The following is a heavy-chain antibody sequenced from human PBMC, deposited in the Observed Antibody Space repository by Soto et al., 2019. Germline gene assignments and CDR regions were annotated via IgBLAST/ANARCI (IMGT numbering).Heavy chain of an antibody. V-gene: IGHV3-30*18. CDR3: AKNKVRQGSFPGGVGAFVI. D-gene: IGHD1-26*01. CDR1: GFTFSSYG. Sequence: GGSLRLSCAASGFTFSSYGMHWVRQAPGKGLEWVAVISYDGSNKYYADSVKGRFTISRDNSKNTLYLQMNSLRAEDTAVYYWAKNKVRQGSFPGGVGAFVIWGKGKVAT. J-gene: IGHJ3*02. CDR2: ISYDGSNK.